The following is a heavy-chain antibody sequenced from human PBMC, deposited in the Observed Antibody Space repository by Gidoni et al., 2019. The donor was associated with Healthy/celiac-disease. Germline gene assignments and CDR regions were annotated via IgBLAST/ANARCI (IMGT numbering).Heavy chain of an antibody. D-gene: IGHD1-26*01. CDR1: GYSISSGYY. V-gene: IGHV4-38-2*01. J-gene: IGHJ3*02. CDR3: ARSVYSGSYSDAFDI. Sequence: QVHLQASGPGLVKPSETLSLTCAVSGYSISSGYYWGWIRQPPGKGLEWIGSIYHSGCTSYNPSLKSRVTISVDTSKTQFSLKLSSVTAADTAVYYCARSVYSGSYSDAFDIWGQGTMVTVSS. CDR2: IYHSGCT.